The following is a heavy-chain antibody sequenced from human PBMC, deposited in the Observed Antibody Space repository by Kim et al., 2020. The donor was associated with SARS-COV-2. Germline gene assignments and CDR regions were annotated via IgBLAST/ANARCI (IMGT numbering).Heavy chain of an antibody. CDR2: INHSGNT. D-gene: IGHD2-15*01. V-gene: IGHV4-34*01. CDR1: GGSFSGYS. CDR3: ARRECSGFRLQFGQLFDY. J-gene: IGHJ4*02. Sequence: SETLSLTCTVYGGSFSGYSWTWIRQPPGKSLEWIGHINHSGNTNYNPSLKSRVTISMDTSKIQLSLKLSSVTAADTAVYYCARRECSGFRLQFGQLFDYWGQGTLVTVSS.